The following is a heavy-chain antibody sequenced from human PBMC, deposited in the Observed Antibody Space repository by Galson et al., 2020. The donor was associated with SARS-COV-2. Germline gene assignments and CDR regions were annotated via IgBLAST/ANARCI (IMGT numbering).Heavy chain of an antibody. CDR3: ARNGDGSRHDY. D-gene: IGHD1-26*01. CDR2: ITTNTGNP. CDR1: GYTFPNYA. V-gene: IGHV7-4-1*02. Sequence: ASVKVSCKTSGYTFPNYALNWVRQAPGQGLEWMGWITTNTGNPTYAQGFTGRFVFSLDTSVSTAYLQISSLKAEDTAVYYCARNGDGSRHDYWGRGTLVTVSS. J-gene: IGHJ4*02.